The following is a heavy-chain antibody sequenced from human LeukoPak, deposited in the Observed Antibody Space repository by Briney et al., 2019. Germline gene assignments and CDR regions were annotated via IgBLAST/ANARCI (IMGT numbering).Heavy chain of an antibody. Sequence: GGSLRLSCAASGFTFTAYDMNWVRQATGKSLEWVSTIGTAGDTYYPGSVKGRFTISRENAKNSLYLQMNSLRAGDTAVYYCARSIGDYESEVFDIWGQGTMVTVSS. D-gene: IGHD4-17*01. CDR3: ARSIGDYESEVFDI. CDR1: GFTFTAYD. J-gene: IGHJ3*02. CDR2: IGTAGDT. V-gene: IGHV3-13*01.